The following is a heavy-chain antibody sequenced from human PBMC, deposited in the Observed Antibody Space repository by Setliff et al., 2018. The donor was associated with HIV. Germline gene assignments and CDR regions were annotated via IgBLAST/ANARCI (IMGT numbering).Heavy chain of an antibody. J-gene: IGHJ4*02. CDR2: IRSDVSNK. V-gene: IGHV3-30*02. Sequence: PGGSLRLSCAGSGFTISDYWMSWVRQGPGKGLEWVSSIRSDVSNKYYADSVTGRFTISRDDSKNTLYLQRNSLRAEDTAVYYCAKDKGQKYADYWGQGTMVTVSS. CDR3: AKDKGQKYADY. CDR1: GFTISDYW. D-gene: IGHD3-10*01.